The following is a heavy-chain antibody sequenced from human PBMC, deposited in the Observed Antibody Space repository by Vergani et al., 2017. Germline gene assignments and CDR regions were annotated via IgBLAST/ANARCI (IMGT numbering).Heavy chain of an antibody. Sequence: EVHLVESGGGLVQPGRSLRLSCSGSGFTLGDYAMTWVRQAPGKGLEWVAFIWSKPYGGTTEYAASVKGRFTISRDDSKSIAYLQMSSLKAEDTAVYYCARDFIAARTYAYWGQGTLVTVSS. CDR3: ARDFIAARTYAY. CDR2: IWSKPYGGTT. CDR1: GFTLGDYA. D-gene: IGHD6-6*01. J-gene: IGHJ4*02. V-gene: IGHV3-49*04.